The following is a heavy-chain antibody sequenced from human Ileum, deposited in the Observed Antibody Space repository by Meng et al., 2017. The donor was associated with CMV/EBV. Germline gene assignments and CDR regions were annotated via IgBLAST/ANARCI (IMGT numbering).Heavy chain of an antibody. Sequence: GGTLRLSCAASGFIFSNYWMHWVRQAPGKGLVWVSRINSDASITNYADSVKGRFTISRDNAKNTLYLQMNRLRAEDTAVYYCARAIGASDGFDYWGQGTLVTVSS. J-gene: IGHJ4*02. CDR3: ARAIGASDGFDY. D-gene: IGHD3-16*01. CDR2: INSDASIT. CDR1: GFIFSNYW. V-gene: IGHV3-74*01.